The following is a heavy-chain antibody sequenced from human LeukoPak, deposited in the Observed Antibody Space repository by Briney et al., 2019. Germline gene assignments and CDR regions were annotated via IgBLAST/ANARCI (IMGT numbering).Heavy chain of an antibody. Sequence: GGSLRLSCAASGFTFSSYWMSWVRQAPGKGLEWVANIKQDGSEKYYVDSVKGRFTISRDNSKNTLYLQMNSLRAEDTAVYYCATPGVWYSSGWFPLDYWGQGTLVTVSS. CDR3: ATPGVWYSSGWFPLDY. CDR1: GFTFSSYW. D-gene: IGHD6-19*01. J-gene: IGHJ4*02. V-gene: IGHV3-7*03. CDR2: IKQDGSEK.